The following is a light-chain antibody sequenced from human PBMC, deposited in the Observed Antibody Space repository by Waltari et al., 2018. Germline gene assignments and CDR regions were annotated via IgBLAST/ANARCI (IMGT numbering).Light chain of an antibody. CDR1: HNNNTW. V-gene: IGKV1-12*01. CDR3: QQGSSVPPT. CDR2: GAS. Sequence: DIQMTQSPSSVSASIGDRVTITSRASHNNNTWLAWYQQKPGKGPNLLIFGASSVQTGVPSRFSGSGSGTFFTLTISGLQPEDSATYFCQQGSSVPPTFGQGTIVEVK. J-gene: IGKJ1*01.